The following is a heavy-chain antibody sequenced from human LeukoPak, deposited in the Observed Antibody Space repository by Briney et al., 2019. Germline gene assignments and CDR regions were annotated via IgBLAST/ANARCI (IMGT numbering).Heavy chain of an antibody. CDR3: AKSPYDFWSGGFDP. CDR1: GGXISSYY. Sequence: PSETLSLTCIVSGGXISSYYCNWIRQPPGKGLEWIGYIYYSGITNYNPSLKSRVTISVDTSKNQFSLKLTSVTAADTAVYYCAKSPYDFWSGGFDPWGQGTLVTVSS. CDR2: IYYSGIT. J-gene: IGHJ5*02. V-gene: IGHV4-59*08. D-gene: IGHD3-3*01.